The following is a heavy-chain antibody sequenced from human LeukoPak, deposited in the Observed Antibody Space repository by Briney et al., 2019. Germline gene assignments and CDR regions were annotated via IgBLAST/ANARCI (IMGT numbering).Heavy chain of an antibody. J-gene: IGHJ4*02. Sequence: PLGTLSLTCAVSGGSISSSNWWSWVRQPPGKGLEWIGEIYHSGSTNYNPSLKSRVTISVDKSKNQFSLKLSSVTAADTAVYYCARFPSTYYDSSGYYYGDYWGQGTLVTVSS. V-gene: IGHV4-4*02. CDR2: IYHSGST. CDR1: GGSISSSNW. CDR3: ARFPSTYYDSSGYYYGDY. D-gene: IGHD3-22*01.